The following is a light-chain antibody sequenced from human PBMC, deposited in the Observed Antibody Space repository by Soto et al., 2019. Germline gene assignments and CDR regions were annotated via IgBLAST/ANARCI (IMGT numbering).Light chain of an antibody. Sequence: EIVLTQSPGTLSLSPGERATLSCRASQSVSSSYLAWYQQKPGQAPRLLIYGASSRATGIPDRFSGSGSGTDFTLTICRLEPEDFGVYYCQQYGSSPPITFGQGTRLEIK. V-gene: IGKV3-20*01. CDR1: QSVSSSY. CDR3: QQYGSSPPIT. CDR2: GAS. J-gene: IGKJ5*01.